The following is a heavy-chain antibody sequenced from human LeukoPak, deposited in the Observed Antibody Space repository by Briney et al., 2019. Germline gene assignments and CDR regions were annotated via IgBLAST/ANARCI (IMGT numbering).Heavy chain of an antibody. D-gene: IGHD5-18*01. V-gene: IGHV4-59*01. CDR3: ARSRSGYSYEHGAFEI. J-gene: IGHJ3*02. Sequence: PSETLPLTCTVSGDSISTYYWSWIRQPPGKGLEWIAYIHYRGSTTYNPSLRSRVTISVDTSRNQFSLKLSSVTAADTAVYYCARSRSGYSYEHGAFEIWGHGTMVTVSS. CDR2: IHYRGST. CDR1: GDSISTYY.